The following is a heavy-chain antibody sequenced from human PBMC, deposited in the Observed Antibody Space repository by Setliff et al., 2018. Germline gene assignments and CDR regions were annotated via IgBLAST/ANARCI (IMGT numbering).Heavy chain of an antibody. CDR2: IYYSGST. D-gene: IGHD3-3*01. CDR3: ARRATYYNFWNGYYDY. V-gene: IGHV4-39*07. CDR1: GGSISSSSYY. J-gene: IGHJ4*02. Sequence: SETLSLTCTVSGGSISSSSYYWGWIRQPPGKGREWIGSIYYSGSTYYNPSLKSRVTISVDPSKNQFSLKLSSVTAADTAVYYCARRATYYNFWNGYYDYRGQGTLVTVSS.